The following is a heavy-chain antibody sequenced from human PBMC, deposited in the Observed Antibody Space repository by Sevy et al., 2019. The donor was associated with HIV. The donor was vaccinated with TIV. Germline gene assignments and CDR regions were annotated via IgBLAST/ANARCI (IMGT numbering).Heavy chain of an antibody. D-gene: IGHD3-3*01. CDR2: IKQDGSEK. CDR3: ARDPRTPNDYDFWSGYSNYDAFDI. J-gene: IGHJ3*02. CDR1: GFTFSSYW. Sequence: GGSLRLSCAASGFTFSSYWMSWVRQAPGKGLEWVANIKQDGSEKYYVDSVKGRFTISRDNAKNSLYLQMNSLRAEDTAGYYCARDPRTPNDYDFWSGYSNYDAFDIWGQGTMVTVSS. V-gene: IGHV3-7*03.